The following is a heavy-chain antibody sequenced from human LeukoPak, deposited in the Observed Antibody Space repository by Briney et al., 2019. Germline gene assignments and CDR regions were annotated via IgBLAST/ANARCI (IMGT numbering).Heavy chain of an antibody. V-gene: IGHV3-11*01. CDR3: ARVPKTTVVTSYFDY. Sequence: PGGPLRLSCAASGFTFSDYYMSWIRQAPGKGLEWVSYITSSGSTICYADSVKGRFTISRDNAKNSLYLQMNSLRAEDTALYYCARVPKTTVVTSYFDYWGQGTLVTVSS. J-gene: IGHJ4*02. D-gene: IGHD4-23*01. CDR2: ITSSGSTI. CDR1: GFTFSDYY.